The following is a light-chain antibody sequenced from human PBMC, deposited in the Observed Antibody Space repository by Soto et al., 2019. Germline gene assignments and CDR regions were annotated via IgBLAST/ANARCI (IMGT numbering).Light chain of an antibody. CDR3: SSYSATNTLV. CDR1: SSDIGDYPY. CDR2: EVT. J-gene: IGLJ1*01. Sequence: QSALTQPASVSGSPGQSITISCTGTSSDIGDYPYVSWYQQHPAKVPKLIIYEVTNRPSGVTGRFSGSKSQNSASLTISGLQADDEAAYYCSSYSATNTLVFGSGTKLTVL. V-gene: IGLV2-14*01.